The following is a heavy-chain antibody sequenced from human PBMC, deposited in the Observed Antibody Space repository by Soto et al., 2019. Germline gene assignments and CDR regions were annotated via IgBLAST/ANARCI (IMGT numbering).Heavy chain of an antibody. J-gene: IGHJ3*02. Sequence: EVQLLESGGGLVQPGGSLRLSCAASGFTFSSYAMSWVRQAPGKGLEWVSAISGSGGSTYYADSVKGRFTISRDNSKKTLYLQMNRLRAEDTAVYYCEKVLAGADFWSGYYHPDAFDIWGQGTMVTVSS. V-gene: IGHV3-23*01. CDR1: GFTFSSYA. CDR2: ISGSGGST. D-gene: IGHD3-3*01. CDR3: EKVLAGADFWSGYYHPDAFDI.